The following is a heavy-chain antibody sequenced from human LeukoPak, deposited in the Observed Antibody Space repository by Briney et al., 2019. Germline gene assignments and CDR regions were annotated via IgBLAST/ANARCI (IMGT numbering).Heavy chain of an antibody. CDR2: ISAYNGNT. D-gene: IGHD6-13*01. CDR1: GYTFTSYG. Sequence: ASVKVSCKASGYTFTSYGISWVRQAPGQGLKWMGWISAYNGNTNYAQKLQGRVTMTTDTSTSTAYMELRSLRSDDTAVYYCARGSGYSIKGYYYYYGMDVWGQGTTVTVSS. J-gene: IGHJ6*02. V-gene: IGHV1-18*01. CDR3: ARGSGYSIKGYYYYYGMDV.